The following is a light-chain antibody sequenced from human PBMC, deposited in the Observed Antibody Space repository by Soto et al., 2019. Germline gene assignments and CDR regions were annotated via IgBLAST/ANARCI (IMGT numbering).Light chain of an antibody. CDR2: WAS. J-gene: IGKJ2*01. Sequence: DIVMTQSPESLAVSLGERATINCKSSQSVLYSSNNKNYIAWFQQKPAQAPKLLIYWASTRESGVPDRFSGSESGTDFTLTISSLQAEDVGVYYCQQYYTSPYTFGQGTKLEIK. V-gene: IGKV4-1*01. CDR3: QQYYTSPYT. CDR1: QSVLYSSNNKNY.